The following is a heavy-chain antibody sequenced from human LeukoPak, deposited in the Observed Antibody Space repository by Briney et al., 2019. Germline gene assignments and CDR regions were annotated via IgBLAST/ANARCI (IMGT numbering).Heavy chain of an antibody. J-gene: IGHJ4*02. CDR2: IYTSGST. CDR3: ARDNSDGSGSYYYLGYYFDY. Sequence: SETLSLTCTVSGGSISSYYWSWIRQPAGKGLEWIGRIYTSGSTNYNPSLKSRVTMSVDTSKNQFSLKLSSVTAADTAVYYCARDNSDGSGSYYYLGYYFDYWGQGTLVTVSS. CDR1: GGSISSYY. V-gene: IGHV4-4*07. D-gene: IGHD3-10*01.